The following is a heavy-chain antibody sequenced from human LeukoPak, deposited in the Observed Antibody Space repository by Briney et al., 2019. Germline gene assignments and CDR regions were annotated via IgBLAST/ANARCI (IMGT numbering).Heavy chain of an antibody. Sequence: ASVKVSCKASGYTFTNYGITWVRQAPGQGLEWMGWISGYNGNTDYAQKLQGRVTMTTDTSTSTAYMELRSLRSDDTAVYYCARDLAVVTAFGQHAFDIWGQGTMVTVSS. J-gene: IGHJ3*02. CDR2: ISGYNGNT. CDR1: GYTFTNYG. CDR3: ARDLAVVTAFGQHAFDI. D-gene: IGHD2-21*02. V-gene: IGHV1-18*01.